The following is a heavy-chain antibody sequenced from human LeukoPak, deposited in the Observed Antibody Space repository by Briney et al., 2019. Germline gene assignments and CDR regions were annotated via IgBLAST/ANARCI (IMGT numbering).Heavy chain of an antibody. J-gene: IGHJ4*02. V-gene: IGHV3-49*04. D-gene: IGHD3-3*01. CDR2: IRSKASGGTT. CDR1: GFTFNDFA. Sequence: AGGSLRLSCRTSGFTFNDFAMSGVRQAPGKGLEWVGFIRSKASGGTTDYAASVKGRLSISRDDSKGIAYLQVDSLKTEDTGVYFCLYDFGNYWGQGTLVTVSS. CDR3: LYDFGNY.